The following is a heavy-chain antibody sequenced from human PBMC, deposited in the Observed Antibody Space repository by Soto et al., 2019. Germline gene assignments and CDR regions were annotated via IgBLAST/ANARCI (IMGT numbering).Heavy chain of an antibody. CDR2: INPSGGST. J-gene: IGHJ4*02. Sequence: QVQLVQSGAEVKKPGASVKVSCKASGYTFTSYFMHWVRQAPGQGLEWMGIINPSGGSTNYAQKFQGRVTMTRDTPTSTVYMELSSLRSDDTAVYYCARDNGVVQFDYWGQGTLVTVSS. CDR1: GYTFTSYF. D-gene: IGHD1-1*01. CDR3: ARDNGVVQFDY. V-gene: IGHV1-46*01.